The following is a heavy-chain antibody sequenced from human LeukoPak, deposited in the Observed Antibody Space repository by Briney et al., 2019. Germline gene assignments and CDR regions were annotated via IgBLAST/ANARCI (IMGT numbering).Heavy chain of an antibody. J-gene: IGHJ3*02. CDR1: GGTFSSYA. CDR3: ARDGAEGGMGTAMVTGQKINAFDI. Sequence: GSSVKVSCKASGGTFSSYAISWVRQAPGQGLEWMGGIIPIFGTANYAQKFQGRVTITADESTSTAYMELSSLRSDDTAVYYCARDGAEGGMGTAMVTGQKINAFDIWGQGTMVTVSS. V-gene: IGHV1-69*01. CDR2: IIPIFGTA. D-gene: IGHD5-18*01.